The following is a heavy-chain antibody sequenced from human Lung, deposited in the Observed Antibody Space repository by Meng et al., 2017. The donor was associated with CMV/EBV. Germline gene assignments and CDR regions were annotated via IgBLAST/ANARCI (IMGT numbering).Heavy chain of an antibody. V-gene: IGHV4-39*01. D-gene: IGHD1-14*01. Sequence: QLQLRESCPGMGRPSWPLSLTCTASGGSISSSGYYWAWIRQPPGEGLEWIGSVVYSGTTYYTSSLKSRVSISVDTSKNQFSLKLSSVTAADTAVYYCARHHHSPTFDYWGQGTLVTVSS. CDR2: VVYSGTT. J-gene: IGHJ4*02. CDR1: GGSISSSGYY. CDR3: ARHHHSPTFDY.